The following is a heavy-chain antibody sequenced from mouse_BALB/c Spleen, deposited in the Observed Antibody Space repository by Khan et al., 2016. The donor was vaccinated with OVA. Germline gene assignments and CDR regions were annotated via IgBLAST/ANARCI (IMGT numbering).Heavy chain of an antibody. CDR2: IRLTSSIYAT. Sequence: EVKLEVSGGGLVQPGGSMKLSCVASGFTFSNYWMNWVRQSPEKGLEWVAEIRLTSSIYATHYAESVKGRFTISRDDSKSSVYLQLNNLRAEDTGTYYCTRGYDGYFDVWGAGTTVTVSS. J-gene: IGHJ1*01. CDR3: TRGYDGYFDV. D-gene: IGHD2-2*01. V-gene: IGHV6-6*02. CDR1: GFTFSNYW.